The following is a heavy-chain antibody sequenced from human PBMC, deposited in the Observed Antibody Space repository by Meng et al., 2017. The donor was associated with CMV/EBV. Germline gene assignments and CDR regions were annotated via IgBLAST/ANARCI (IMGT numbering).Heavy chain of an antibody. D-gene: IGHD3-3*01. CDR1: GGSFSGYY. Sequence: SETLSLTCAVYGGSFSGYYWSWIRQPPGKGLEWIGEINHSGSTNYNPSLKSRVTISVDTSKNQFSLKLSSVTAADTAVYYCARANFWSGYYGHFDYWGQGTLVTVSS. V-gene: IGHV4-34*01. CDR2: INHSGST. J-gene: IGHJ4*02. CDR3: ARANFWSGYYGHFDY.